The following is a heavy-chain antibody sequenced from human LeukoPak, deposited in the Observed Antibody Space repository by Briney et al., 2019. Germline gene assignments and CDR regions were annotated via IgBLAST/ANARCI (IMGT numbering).Heavy chain of an antibody. CDR3: ARHFGGSCYSCPFDP. CDR1: GGSISSSSYY. J-gene: IGHJ5*02. CDR2: IYYSGST. V-gene: IGHV4-39*01. D-gene: IGHD2-15*01. Sequence: PSETLSLTCTVSGGSISSSSYYWGWIRQPPGTGLEWIGSIYYSGSTYYNPSLKSRVTISVDTSKNQFSLKLSSVTAADTAVYYCARHFGGSCYSCPFDPWGQGTLVTVSS.